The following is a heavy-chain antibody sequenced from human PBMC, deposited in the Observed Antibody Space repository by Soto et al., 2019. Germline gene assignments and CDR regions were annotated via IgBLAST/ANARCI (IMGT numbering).Heavy chain of an antibody. CDR1: GCSISSGDFY. D-gene: IGHD4-17*01. CDR3: ARADDFSDRFDY. Sequence: SESLSLTCPVSGCSISSGDFYWSWIRQPPGKGLELIGNIYYSGSTYYSPSLRSRAIMSVDTSQNQFSLKLSSLTAADTAVYFCARADDFSDRFDYWGQGALVTVSS. J-gene: IGHJ4*02. V-gene: IGHV4-30-4*01. CDR2: IYYSGST.